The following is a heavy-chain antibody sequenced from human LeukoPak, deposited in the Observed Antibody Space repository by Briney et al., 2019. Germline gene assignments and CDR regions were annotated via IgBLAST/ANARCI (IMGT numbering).Heavy chain of an antibody. Sequence: SETLSLTCAVYGGSFSGYYWSWIRQPPGKGLEWIGEINHSGSTNYNPSLKSRVTISVDTSKNQFSLKLSSVTAADTAVYYCARAEGYGDYQIPYYYYYMDVWGKGTTVTVSS. CDR3: ARAEGYGDYQIPYYYYYMDV. CDR1: GGSFSGYY. D-gene: IGHD4-17*01. V-gene: IGHV4-34*01. CDR2: INHSGST. J-gene: IGHJ6*03.